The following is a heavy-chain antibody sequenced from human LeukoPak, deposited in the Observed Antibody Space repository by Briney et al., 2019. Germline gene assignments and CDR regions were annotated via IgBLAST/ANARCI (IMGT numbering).Heavy chain of an antibody. V-gene: IGHV3-7*01. Sequence: GGSLRLSCAASGFTFSSYWMSWVRQAPGKGLEWVANIKQDGSEKYCVDSVKGRFTISRDNAKNSLYLQMNSLRAEDTAVYYCANPTVVVPAAIRHRYFDLWGRGTLVTVSS. CDR3: ANPTVVVPAAIRHRYFDL. J-gene: IGHJ2*01. D-gene: IGHD2-2*02. CDR1: GFTFSSYW. CDR2: IKQDGSEK.